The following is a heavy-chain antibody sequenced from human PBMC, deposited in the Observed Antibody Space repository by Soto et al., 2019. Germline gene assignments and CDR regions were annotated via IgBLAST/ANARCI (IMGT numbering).Heavy chain of an antibody. D-gene: IGHD3-22*01. Sequence: QVQLVQSGAEVKKPGSSVKVSCKASGGTFSRYAISWVRQAPGQGLEWMGGIIAVFGKANYGEKFQGRVTITADESTSTGYMELRSLTAEDTAVYYCARDGTLYDSSAYYYVYWGQGTLVTVSS. J-gene: IGHJ4*02. CDR2: IIAVFGKA. CDR1: GGTFSRYA. V-gene: IGHV1-69*01. CDR3: ARDGTLYDSSAYYYVY.